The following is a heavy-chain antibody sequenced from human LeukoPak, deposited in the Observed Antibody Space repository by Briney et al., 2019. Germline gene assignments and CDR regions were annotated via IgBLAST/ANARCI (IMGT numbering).Heavy chain of an antibody. Sequence: ASVKVSCKASGYTFTSYDINWVRQAPGQGLEWMGRIIPILGIANYAQKFQGRVTITADKSTSTAYMELSSLRSEDTAVYYCARTTTEYYYYGMDVWGQGTTVTVSS. CDR3: ARTTTEYYYYGMDV. D-gene: IGHD4-11*01. V-gene: IGHV1-69*04. J-gene: IGHJ6*02. CDR1: GYTFTSYD. CDR2: IIPILGIA.